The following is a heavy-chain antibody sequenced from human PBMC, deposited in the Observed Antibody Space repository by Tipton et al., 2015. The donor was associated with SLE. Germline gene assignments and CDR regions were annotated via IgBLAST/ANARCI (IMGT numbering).Heavy chain of an antibody. D-gene: IGHD6-13*01. V-gene: IGHV3-23*01. CDR3: ARGRQQLLYFFDY. J-gene: IGHJ4*02. CDR2: ISGSGGST. CDR1: GFTFSSYA. Sequence: SLRLSCAASGFTFSSYAMSWVRQAPGKGLEWVSAISGSGGSTYYADSVKGRFTISRDNSKNTLYLQMNSLRAEDTAVYYCARGRQQLLYFFDYWGQGTLVTVSS.